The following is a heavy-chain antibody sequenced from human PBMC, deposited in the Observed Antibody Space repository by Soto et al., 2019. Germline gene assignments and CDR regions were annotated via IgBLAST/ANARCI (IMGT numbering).Heavy chain of an antibody. CDR2: ICNSGTT. D-gene: IGHD2-8*01. Sequence: SETLSLTWTVSGGSIRSYCWTWIRQPPGEGLEWIGCICNSGTTNYNPSLKSRVAISIDTQKNQFSLQLSSVTVADTAFYYCACGRCVFLVYLRCGYYNGMHVSGQGPTVTVSS. CDR1: GGSIRSYC. V-gene: IGHV4-59*03. CDR3: ACGRCVFLVYLRCGYYNGMHV. J-gene: IGHJ6*02.